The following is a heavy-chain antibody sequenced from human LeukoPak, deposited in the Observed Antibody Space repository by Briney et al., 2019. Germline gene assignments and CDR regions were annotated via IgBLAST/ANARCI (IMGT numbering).Heavy chain of an antibody. D-gene: IGHD2-15*01. CDR2: ISSSGSTI. CDR1: GFTFSSYW. Sequence: GGSLRLSCAASGFTFSSYWMSWVRQAPGKGLEWVSYISSSGSTIYYADSVKGRFTISRDNAKNSLYLQMNSLRAEDTAVYYCASDCSGGSCYYYMDVWGKGTTVTVSS. V-gene: IGHV3-48*04. J-gene: IGHJ6*03. CDR3: ASDCSGGSCYYYMDV.